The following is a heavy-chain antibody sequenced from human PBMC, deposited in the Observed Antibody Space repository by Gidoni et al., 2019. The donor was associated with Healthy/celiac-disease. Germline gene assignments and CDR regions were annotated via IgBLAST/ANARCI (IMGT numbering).Heavy chain of an antibody. J-gene: IGHJ4*02. V-gene: IGHV4-34*01. CDR2: INHSGST. CDR3: ARGNWQWLAPFDY. Sequence: QVQLQQWGAGLLKPSETLSLTCAVYGGSFSGYYWSWIRQPPGKGLEWIGEINHSGSTNYNPSLKSRVTISVDTSKNQFSLKLSSVTAADTAVYYCARGNWQWLAPFDYWGQGTLVTVSS. CDR1: GGSFSGYY. D-gene: IGHD6-19*01.